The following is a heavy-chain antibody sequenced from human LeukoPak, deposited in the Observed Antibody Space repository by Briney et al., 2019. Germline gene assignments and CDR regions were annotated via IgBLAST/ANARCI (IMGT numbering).Heavy chain of an antibody. D-gene: IGHD2-2*01. CDR3: ASGYCSSTSCYD. V-gene: IGHV3-13*01. CDR1: GFTFSSYD. CDR2: IGSAGET. Sequence: GGSLRLSCAASGFTFSSYDMHWVRQPTGKSLEWVSAIGSAGETYYPGSVKGRFTISREDAKNSLYLQMNSLRDGDMAVYYCASGYCSSTSCYDWGQGTLVTVSS. J-gene: IGHJ4*02.